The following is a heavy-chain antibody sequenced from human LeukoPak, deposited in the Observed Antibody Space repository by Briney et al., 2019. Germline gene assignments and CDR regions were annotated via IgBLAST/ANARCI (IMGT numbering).Heavy chain of an antibody. V-gene: IGHV3-7*04. Sequence: PGGSLRLSCAGYGITLSELWMTWVRQVPGKGLEWVANIKQDGSEKKYVASVKGRFTISRDNAKNSVYLQMNSLRVDDTAVYYCVGGYGWLPDYWGQGALVTVSS. D-gene: IGHD6-19*01. CDR1: GITLSELW. J-gene: IGHJ4*02. CDR2: IKQDGSEK. CDR3: VGGYGWLPDY.